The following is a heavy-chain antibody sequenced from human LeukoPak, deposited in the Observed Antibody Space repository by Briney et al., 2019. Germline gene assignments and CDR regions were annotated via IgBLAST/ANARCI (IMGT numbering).Heavy chain of an antibody. CDR3: ARDYSGYDDY. J-gene: IGHJ4*02. D-gene: IGHD5-12*01. CDR2: TNPDGSST. Sequence: GGSLRLSCAASGFTFSRYWMHWVRQAPGKGLVWVSRTNPDGSSTSYADSVKGRFTISRDNAKNTLYLQMNSLRAEDTAAYYCARDYSGYDDYWGQGTLVTVSS. CDR1: GFTFSRYW. V-gene: IGHV3-74*01.